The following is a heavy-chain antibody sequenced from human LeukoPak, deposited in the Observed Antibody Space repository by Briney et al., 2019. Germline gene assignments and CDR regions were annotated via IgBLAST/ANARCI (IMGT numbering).Heavy chain of an antibody. J-gene: IGHJ4*02. CDR1: GGSISSYY. D-gene: IGHD3-10*01. V-gene: IGHV4-59*08. Sequence: LSETLSLTCIVSGGSISSYYWSWIRQPPGKGLEWIGYIFYTGSPKYNPSLKSRVTLSLDTSKNQFSLNLSSVTAADTAVYYCARHSGGSGSSTYAQYFDYWGQGTQVTVSS. CDR3: ARHSGGSGSSTYAQYFDY. CDR2: IFYTGSP.